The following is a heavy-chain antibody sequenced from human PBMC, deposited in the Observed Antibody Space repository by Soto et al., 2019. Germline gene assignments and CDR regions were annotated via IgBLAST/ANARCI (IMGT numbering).Heavy chain of an antibody. V-gene: IGHV4-38-2*01. CDR3: ARVRWGYAF. Sequence: LTCAVSGYSISSGYYWGWIRQPPGKGLEWIGSIYHSGSTYYNPSLKSRVTISVDTSKNQFSLKLSSVTAADTAVYYCARVRWGYAFWGQGTLVTVSS. D-gene: IGHD5-12*01. J-gene: IGHJ4*02. CDR1: GYSISSGYY. CDR2: IYHSGST.